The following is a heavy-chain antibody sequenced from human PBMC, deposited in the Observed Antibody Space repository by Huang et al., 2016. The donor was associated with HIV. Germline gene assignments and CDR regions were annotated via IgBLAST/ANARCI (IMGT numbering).Heavy chain of an antibody. D-gene: IGHD4-4*01. CDR1: GYDFGSYG. CDR2: VGSDSRDT. J-gene: IGHJ3*01. Sequence: QVQLVQSGGEVMQPGASVRVSCKASGYDFGSYGMSWVRQAPGRGLEWRGWVGSDSRDTSSAQKFQGRVNMTTDTSTTTTYMELRSLRSDDTAMYYCARDPYYSNRWKRNDASFLWGQGTMITVSS. V-gene: IGHV1-18*01. CDR3: ARDPYYSNRWKRNDASFL.